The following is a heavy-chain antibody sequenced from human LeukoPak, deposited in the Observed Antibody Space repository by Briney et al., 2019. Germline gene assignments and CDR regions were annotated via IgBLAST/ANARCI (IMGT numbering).Heavy chain of an antibody. Sequence: SETLSLTCTVSGGSISSYYWSWIRQPPGKGLEWIGYIYYSGSTNYNPSLKSRVTISVDTSKNQFSLRLTFVTAADTAVYYCARHPFATPFDYWGPGTLVTVSS. CDR1: GGSISSYY. J-gene: IGHJ4*02. CDR3: ARHPFATPFDY. CDR2: IYYSGST. D-gene: IGHD2-15*01. V-gene: IGHV4-59*08.